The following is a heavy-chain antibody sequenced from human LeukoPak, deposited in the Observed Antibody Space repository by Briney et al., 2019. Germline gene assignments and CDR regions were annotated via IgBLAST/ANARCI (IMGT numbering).Heavy chain of an antibody. CDR2: IYYSGTT. Sequence: SETLSLTCTVSGGSISTTSYFWAWIRQPPGEGLEWIGSIYYSGTTYYNSSLKSRVSISVETSKNHFSLKMSSLTAADTAVYYCARGGWNKFDYWGQGTLVTVSS. J-gene: IGHJ4*02. D-gene: IGHD3-22*01. CDR3: ARGGWNKFDY. V-gene: IGHV4-39*07. CDR1: GGSISTTSYF.